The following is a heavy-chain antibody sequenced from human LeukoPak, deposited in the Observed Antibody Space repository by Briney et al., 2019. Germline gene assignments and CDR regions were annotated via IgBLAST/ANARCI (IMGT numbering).Heavy chain of an antibody. Sequence: SQTLSLTCTVSGGSISSGGYYWSWIRQHPGKGLEWIGYISYSGSTYYNPSLKSRVTISVDTSKSQFSLKLSSVPAADTAVYYCARVLFGVAIPYYFDSWGQGTLVTVSS. D-gene: IGHD3-3*01. J-gene: IGHJ4*02. CDR2: ISYSGST. CDR3: ARVLFGVAIPYYFDS. CDR1: GGSISSGGYY. V-gene: IGHV4-31*03.